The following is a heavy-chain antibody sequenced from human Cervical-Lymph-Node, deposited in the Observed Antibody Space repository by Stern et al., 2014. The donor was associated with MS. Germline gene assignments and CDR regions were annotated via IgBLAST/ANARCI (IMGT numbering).Heavy chain of an antibody. Sequence: QMQLVQSGAEGKKPGASVKVSCKVSGYTLTEMSMHWVRQAPGKGLEWMGGYDPQHGETVYAQKIQGRVTMAEDRSTDTAYMELTSLRSDDTAVYYCATHRGRVTYYYGLDVWGQGTTVTVSS. CDR2: YDPQHGET. CDR1: GYTLTEMS. V-gene: IGHV1-24*01. CDR3: ATHRGRVTYYYGLDV. J-gene: IGHJ6*02. D-gene: IGHD2-21*02.